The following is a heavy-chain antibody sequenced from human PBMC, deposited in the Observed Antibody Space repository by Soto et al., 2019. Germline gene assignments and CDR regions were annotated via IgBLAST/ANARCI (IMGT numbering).Heavy chain of an antibody. J-gene: IGHJ4*02. CDR2: IFHSGST. CDR3: ARRSGPTFY. Sequence: QIQLQESGPGLVKPSGTLSLTCAVSSGSISSLTWWSWVRQPPGKGLEWIGEIFHSGSTNYNPSLKSRVDMSVDKSKNQFSLKVFSVTAADTALYFCARRSGPTFYWGRGTLVIVSS. D-gene: IGHD1-1*01. V-gene: IGHV4-4*02. CDR1: SGSISSLTW.